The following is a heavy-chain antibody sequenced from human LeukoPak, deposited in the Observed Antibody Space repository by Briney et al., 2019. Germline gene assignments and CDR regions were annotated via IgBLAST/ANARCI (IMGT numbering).Heavy chain of an antibody. CDR2: INHSGST. Sequence: PSETLSLTCAVYGGSFSGYYWSWLRQPPGKGLEWIGEINHSGSTNYNPSLKSRVTISVDTSKNQFSLKLSSVTAADTAVYYCARGRTKSRYYYYYGMDVWGQGTTVTVSS. CDR3: ARGRTKSRYYYYYGMDV. CDR1: GGSFSGYY. J-gene: IGHJ6*02. V-gene: IGHV4-34*01. D-gene: IGHD1-14*01.